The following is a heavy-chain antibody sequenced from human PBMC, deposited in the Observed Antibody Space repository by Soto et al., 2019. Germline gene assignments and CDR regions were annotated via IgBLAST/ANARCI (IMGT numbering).Heavy chain of an antibody. V-gene: IGHV1-46*01. Sequence: GKGLECMGTINPSGGSTSYAQKFHGRVTMTRDTSTNTVYMELSSLRSEDTAVYYCARAYGLVRSALPCYAFRGHGTPVTVS. J-gene: IGHJ4*01. CDR2: INPSGGST. D-gene: IGHD2-2*01. CDR3: ARAYGLVRSALPCYAF.